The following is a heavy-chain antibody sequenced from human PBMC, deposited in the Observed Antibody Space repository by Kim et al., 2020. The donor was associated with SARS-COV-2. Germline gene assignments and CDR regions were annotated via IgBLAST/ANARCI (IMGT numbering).Heavy chain of an antibody. D-gene: IGHD5-12*01. CDR3: AKDGVEMATRNWFDP. J-gene: IGHJ5*02. V-gene: IGHV3-9*01. Sequence: SVKGRFTISRDNAKNSLYLQMNSLRAEDTALYYCAKDGVEMATRNWFDPWGQGTLVTVSS.